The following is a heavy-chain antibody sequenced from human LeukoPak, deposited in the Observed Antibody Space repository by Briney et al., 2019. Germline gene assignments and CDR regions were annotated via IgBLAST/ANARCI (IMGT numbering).Heavy chain of an antibody. D-gene: IGHD6-13*01. CDR1: GFTVSSNY. CDR2: IYTGGST. V-gene: IGHV3-66*01. CDR3: AGSSSYGGFDP. J-gene: IGHJ5*02. Sequence: GGSLRLSCAASGFTVSSNYMSWVRQAPGKGLEWVSVIYTGGSTYCADSVKGRFTISRDNSKNTLYLQMSSLRAEDTAVYYCAGSSSYGGFDPWGQGTLVTVSS.